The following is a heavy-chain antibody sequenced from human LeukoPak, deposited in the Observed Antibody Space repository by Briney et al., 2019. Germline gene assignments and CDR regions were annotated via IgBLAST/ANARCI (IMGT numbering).Heavy chain of an antibody. CDR1: GGTFSSYA. CDR3: ARAELPPRPLSYYYYYGMDV. D-gene: IGHD1-7*01. CDR2: IIPIFGTA. J-gene: IGHJ6*02. V-gene: IGHV1-69*13. Sequence: ASVKVSCKASGGTFSSYAISWVRQAPGQGLEWMGGIIPIFGTANYAQKFQGRVTITADESTSTAYMELSSLRSEDTAVYYCARAELPPRPLSYYYYYGMDVWGQGTTVTVSS.